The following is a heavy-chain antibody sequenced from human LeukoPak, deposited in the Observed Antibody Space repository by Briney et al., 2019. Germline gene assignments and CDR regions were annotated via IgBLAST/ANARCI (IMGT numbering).Heavy chain of an antibody. J-gene: IGHJ4*02. V-gene: IGHV1-69*06. CDR3: ARRYYDSTRWVPFDY. CDR2: IIPIFGTA. CDR1: GGTFSSYA. Sequence: SAKVSCNASGGTFSSYAISWVRQAPGQGLEWMGGIIPIFGTANYAQKFQGRVTITADKSTSTAYMELSSLRSEDTAVYYCARRYYDSTRWVPFDYWGQGTLVTVSS. D-gene: IGHD3-22*01.